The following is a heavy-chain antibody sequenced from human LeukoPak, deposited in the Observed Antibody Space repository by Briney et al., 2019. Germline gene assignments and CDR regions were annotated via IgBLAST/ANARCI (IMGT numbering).Heavy chain of an antibody. CDR3: ARSGYPDYYGSGSYYKDWFDP. V-gene: IGHV4-34*01. Sequence: SETLSLTCAVYGGSFSGYYWSWIRQPPGKGLEWIGEINHSGSTNYNPSLKSRVTISVDTSKNQFSLKLSSVTAADTAVYYCARSGYPDYYGSGSYYKDWFDPWGQGTLVTVSS. D-gene: IGHD3-10*01. CDR1: GGSFSGYY. CDR2: INHSGST. J-gene: IGHJ5*02.